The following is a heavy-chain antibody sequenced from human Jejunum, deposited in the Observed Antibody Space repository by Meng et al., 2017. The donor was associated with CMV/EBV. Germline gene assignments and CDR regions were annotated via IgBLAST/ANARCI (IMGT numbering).Heavy chain of an antibody. CDR2: VFYTGDY. J-gene: IGHJ4*02. CDR1: GGPMSDSY. D-gene: IGHD3-16*01. Sequence: TVSGGPMSDSYWTWIRQSPGKGLEWIGYVFYTGDYNSNPALESRVSMSVDTSKKQFSLNLSAVTAADTAVYYCASHRYAANYYSDYWAQGMLVTVSS. CDR3: ASHRYAANYYSDY. V-gene: IGHV4-59*13.